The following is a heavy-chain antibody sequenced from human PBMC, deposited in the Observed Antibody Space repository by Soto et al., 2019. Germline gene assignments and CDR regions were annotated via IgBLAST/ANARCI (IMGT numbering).Heavy chain of an antibody. J-gene: IGHJ6*02. CDR1: GYTFTSYG. D-gene: IGHD4-4*01. CDR3: ARDGTVPAYYYYYGMDV. V-gene: IGHV1-18*01. Sequence: ASVKVSCKASGYTFTSYGISWVRQAPGQGLEWMGWISAYNGNTNYAQKLQGRVTMTTDTSTSTAYMELRSLRSDDTAVYYYARDGTVPAYYYYYGMDVWGQGTTVTVSS. CDR2: ISAYNGNT.